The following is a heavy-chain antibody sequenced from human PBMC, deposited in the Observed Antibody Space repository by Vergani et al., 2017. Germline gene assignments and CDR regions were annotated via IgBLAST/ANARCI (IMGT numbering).Heavy chain of an antibody. CDR3: AKDSGTYYYDSSGYFH. D-gene: IGHD3-22*01. CDR1: GFTFSSYA. CDR2: ISGSGGST. J-gene: IGHJ4*02. Sequence: VQLVESGGGVVQPGRSLRLSCAASGFTFSSYAMSWVRQAPGKGLEWVSAISGSGGSTYYADSVKGRFTISRDNSKNRLYLQMNSLRAEDTAVYYCAKDSGTYYYDSSGYFHWGQGTLVTVSS. V-gene: IGHV3-23*04.